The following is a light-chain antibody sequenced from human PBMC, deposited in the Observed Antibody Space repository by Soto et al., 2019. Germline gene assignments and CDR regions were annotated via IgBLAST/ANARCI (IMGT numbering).Light chain of an antibody. J-gene: IGKJ1*01. CDR2: WAS. Sequence: DIVMTQSPDSLAVSLGERATINCKSSQSVLYSSNNKNYLAWYQQRPGQPPNLLIFWASTRESGVPDRFSGSGSETDFTLAISSRQAEDVAIYYCQQYFSFPWTFGQGTKVEIK. CDR1: QSVLYSSNNKNY. V-gene: IGKV4-1*01. CDR3: QQYFSFPWT.